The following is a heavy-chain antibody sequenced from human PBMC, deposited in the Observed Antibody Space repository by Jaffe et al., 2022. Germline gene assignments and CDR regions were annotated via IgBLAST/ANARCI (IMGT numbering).Heavy chain of an antibody. J-gene: IGHJ3*02. V-gene: IGHV4-38-2*01. Sequence: QVQLQESGPGLVKPSETLSLTCAVSGYSISSGYYWGWIRQPPGKGLEWIGSIYHSGSTYYNPSLKSRVTISVDTSKNQFSLKLSSVTAADTAVYYCASSQITMIVVVITPDAFDIWGQGTMVTVSS. CDR3: ASSQITMIVVVITPDAFDI. CDR2: IYHSGST. CDR1: GYSISSGYY. D-gene: IGHD3-22*01.